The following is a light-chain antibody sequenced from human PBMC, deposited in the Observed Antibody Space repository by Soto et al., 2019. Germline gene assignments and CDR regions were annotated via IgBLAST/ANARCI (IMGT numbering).Light chain of an antibody. CDR1: QSVFYSSNNKNY. Sequence: MTQSPDSLPVSLGARATINCKSSQSVFYSSNNKNYLAWYQQKPGQSPKLLIYWASTRESGVPDRFSGSGSGTDFTLTISSLQAGDVAVYYCQQYYSTPRTFGQGTRLEIK. J-gene: IGKJ5*01. CDR3: QQYYSTPRT. V-gene: IGKV4-1*01. CDR2: WAS.